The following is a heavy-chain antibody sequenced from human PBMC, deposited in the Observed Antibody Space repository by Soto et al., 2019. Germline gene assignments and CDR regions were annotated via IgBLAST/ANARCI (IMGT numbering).Heavy chain of an antibody. CDR2: VHYSGST. D-gene: IGHD3-22*01. Sequence: SETLSLTCSLSGGSIRSNIYYWGWTRRPPGKGLEWIATVHYSGSTYYTPSRKNRVTISADTSNNQCSRRLNSVTAADTAVYYCARQQYDDRRGYYTWNWGQGTLVSVSS. V-gene: IGHV4-39*01. CDR1: GGSIRSNIYY. CDR3: ARQQYDDRRGYYTWN. J-gene: IGHJ4*02.